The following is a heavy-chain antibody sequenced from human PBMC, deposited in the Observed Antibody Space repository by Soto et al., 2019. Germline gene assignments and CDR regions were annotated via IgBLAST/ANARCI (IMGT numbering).Heavy chain of an antibody. D-gene: IGHD3-22*01. CDR3: ATSGLNYYDSSGYYQRGLFDY. Sequence: XKVSFKVSGYTXTELSMHLVRQAPGKGLAWMGGFDPEDCETIYAQKFQGRVTMTEDTSTDTAYMELSSLRSEDTAVYYCATSGLNYYDSSGYYQRGLFDYWGQGSLVTVSP. J-gene: IGHJ4*02. V-gene: IGHV1-24*01. CDR1: GYTXTELS. CDR2: FDPEDCET.